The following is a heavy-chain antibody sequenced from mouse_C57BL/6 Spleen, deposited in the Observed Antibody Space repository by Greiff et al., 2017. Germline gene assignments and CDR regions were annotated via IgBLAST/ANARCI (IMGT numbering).Heavy chain of an antibody. J-gene: IGHJ2*01. Sequence: QVQLQQPGAELVKPGASVKLSCKASGYTFTSYWMQWVKQRPGQGLEWIGEIDPSDSYTNYNQNFKGKATLTVDTSSSTAYMQLSSLTSEDSAVYYCALRREGVYWGKGTTLTVSS. CDR1: GYTFTSYW. CDR3: ALRREGVY. D-gene: IGHD2-12*01. V-gene: IGHV1-50*01. CDR2: IDPSDSYT.